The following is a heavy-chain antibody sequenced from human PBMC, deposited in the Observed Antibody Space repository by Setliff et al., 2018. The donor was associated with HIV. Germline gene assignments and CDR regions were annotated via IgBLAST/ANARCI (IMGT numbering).Heavy chain of an antibody. CDR3: ARLGAEDFSDYDWVDY. J-gene: IGHJ4*02. D-gene: IGHD5-12*01. CDR2: INHSGDT. Sequence: SETLSLTCAVYGGSFSGYYWSWIRQPPGKGLEWIGEINHSGDTNYNPSLKSRVTISVDTSKNQFSLNLDSVTAADTAVYYCARLGAEDFSDYDWVDYWGQGTLVTVSS. V-gene: IGHV4-34*01. CDR1: GGSFSGYY.